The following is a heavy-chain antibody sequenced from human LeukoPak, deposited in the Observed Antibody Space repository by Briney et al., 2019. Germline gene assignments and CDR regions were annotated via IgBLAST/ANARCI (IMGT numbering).Heavy chain of an antibody. D-gene: IGHD6-6*01. V-gene: IGHV4-59*12. CDR3: AGTGTRLEYSSSPPDY. CDR2: IYYSAST. J-gene: IGHJ4*02. CDR1: GGSISSYY. Sequence: PSETLSLTCTVSGGSISSYYWSWIRQPPGKGLEGSRYIYYSASTNYNPSLNSRVTISGETSKNQFALELRTVTAAGTAVYYCAGTGTRLEYSSSPPDYWGQGTLVTVSS.